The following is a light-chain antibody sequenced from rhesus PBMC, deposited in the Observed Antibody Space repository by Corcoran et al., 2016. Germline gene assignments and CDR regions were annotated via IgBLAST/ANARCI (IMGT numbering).Light chain of an antibody. CDR3: QHGYGTPLK. CDR1: ENVNNY. V-gene: IGKV1-74*01. Sequence: DIQMTQSPSSLSASVGDRVTITCRASENVNNYLNWYQQKPGKAPKLLIYKASTLQSGVPSRFSGSVSGTDYTFTISSLQPEDVATYYWQHGYGTPLKFGGGTKVEIK. CDR2: KAS. J-gene: IGKJ4*01.